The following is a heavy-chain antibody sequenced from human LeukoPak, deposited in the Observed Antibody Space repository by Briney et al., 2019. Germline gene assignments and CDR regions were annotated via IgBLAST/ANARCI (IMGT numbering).Heavy chain of an antibody. D-gene: IGHD3-10*01. CDR2: IDQDGSEK. J-gene: IGHJ4*02. CDR1: AFTFSSYW. Sequence: QSGGSLRLSCAVSAFTFSSYWMSWVRQAPGNGLEWVANIDQDGSEKYYVESMKGRITISRDTAKNSLYLQMNSLRADDTAVYYCARDAKDGGSYSNYFDYWGQGTLVTVAS. V-gene: IGHV3-7*01. CDR3: ARDAKDGGSYSNYFDY.